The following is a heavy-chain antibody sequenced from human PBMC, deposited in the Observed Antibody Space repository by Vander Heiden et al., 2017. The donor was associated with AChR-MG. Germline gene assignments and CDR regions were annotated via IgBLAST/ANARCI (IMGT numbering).Heavy chain of an antibody. Sequence: QVQLVESGGGVVKPGRSLRLSCSASGFTFNNVAMHWVRQAPGKGLEWVAVISYDGSNKYYADSVKGRFTLSRDNSKNTLYLQMNSLRAEDTAVYYCARVYYDFWSGYPSLDYWGQGTLVTVSS. J-gene: IGHJ4*02. D-gene: IGHD3-3*01. V-gene: IGHV3-30-3*01. CDR3: ARVYYDFWSGYPSLDY. CDR1: GFTFNNVA. CDR2: ISYDGSNK.